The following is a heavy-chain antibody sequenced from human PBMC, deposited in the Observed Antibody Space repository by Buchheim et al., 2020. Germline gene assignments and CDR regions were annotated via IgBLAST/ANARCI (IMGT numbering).Heavy chain of an antibody. J-gene: IGHJ6*02. CDR1: GGSFSGYY. CDR2: INHSGST. Sequence: QVQLQQWGAGLLKPSETLSLTCAVYGGSFSGYYWSWIRQPPGKGLEWIGEINHSGSTNYNPSLKSRVTISADTSKNQFSSKLSSVAAADTAVYYCARDGKLLWFGELSALDYYGMDVWGQGTT. CDR3: ARDGKLLWFGELSALDYYGMDV. V-gene: IGHV4-34*01. D-gene: IGHD3-10*01.